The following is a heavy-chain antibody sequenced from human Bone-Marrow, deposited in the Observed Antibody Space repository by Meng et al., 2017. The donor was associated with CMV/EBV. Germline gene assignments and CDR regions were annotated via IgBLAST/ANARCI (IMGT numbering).Heavy chain of an antibody. J-gene: IGHJ5*02. CDR1: GFTFSSYG. CDR3: AKDTRPVMVAGWFDP. V-gene: IGHV3-30*02. CDR2: IWYDGSNK. Sequence: GESLKISCAASGFTFSSYGMHWVRQAPGKGLEWVAVIWYDGSNKYYADSVKGRFTISRDNSKNTLYLQMNSLRAEDTALYYCAKDTRPVMVAGWFDPWGQGTLVTVSS. D-gene: IGHD2-8*01.